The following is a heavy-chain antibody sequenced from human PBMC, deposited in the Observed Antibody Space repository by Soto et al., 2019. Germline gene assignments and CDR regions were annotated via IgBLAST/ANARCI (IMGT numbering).Heavy chain of an antibody. J-gene: IGHJ4*02. CDR3: ARRWGTYFDF. D-gene: IGHD7-27*01. CDR2: IYYSGST. CDR1: GGSISSYY. V-gene: IGHV4-59*01. Sequence: TSETLSLTCTVSGGSISSYYWSWIRQPPGKGLEWIGYIYYSGSTDYDPSLKSRVTISVDTSKNQFSLKLSSVTAADTAVYYCARRWGTYFDFWGQGTLVTVS.